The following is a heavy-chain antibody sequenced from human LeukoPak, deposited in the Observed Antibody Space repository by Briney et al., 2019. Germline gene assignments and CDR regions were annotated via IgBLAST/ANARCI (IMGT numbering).Heavy chain of an antibody. CDR2: IRSKAYGGTT. CDR3: TRDRGSGWSRYYFDY. Sequence: GGSLRLSCEASGFTFNSHWMSWVRQAPGKGLEWVGFIRSKAYGGTTEYAASVKGRFTISRDDSKSIAYLQMNSLKTEDTAVYYCTRDRGSGWSRYYFDYWGQGTLVTVSS. D-gene: IGHD6-19*01. J-gene: IGHJ4*02. V-gene: IGHV3-49*04. CDR1: GFTFNSHW.